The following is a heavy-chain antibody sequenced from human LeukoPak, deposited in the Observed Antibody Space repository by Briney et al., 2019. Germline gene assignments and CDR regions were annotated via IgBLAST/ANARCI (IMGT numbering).Heavy chain of an antibody. J-gene: IGHJ4*02. V-gene: IGHV3-48*03. CDR2: ITNSGGTT. D-gene: IGHD4-17*01. CDR1: GFTFSSYE. CDR3: ARQEDHDYGDYYFDY. Sequence: GGSLRLSCAASGFTFSSYEMGWVRQAPGKGLEWVSYITNSGGTTYYADSVKGRFTISRDNAKNSLYLQVNSLRAEDTAVYYCARQEDHDYGDYYFDYWGQGILVTVSS.